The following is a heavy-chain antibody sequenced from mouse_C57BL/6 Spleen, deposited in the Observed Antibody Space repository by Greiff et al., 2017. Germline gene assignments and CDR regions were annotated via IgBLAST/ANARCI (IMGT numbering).Heavy chain of an antibody. Sequence: VQLQQSGAELVRPGASVTLSCKASGYTFTDYEMHWVKQTPVHGLEWIGAIDPETGGTAYNQKFKGKAILTADKSSSTAYIELRSLTSEDSAVYYCTRSRSYYAMDYWGQGTSVTVSS. D-gene: IGHD1-1*01. V-gene: IGHV1-15*01. CDR3: TRSRSYYAMDY. CDR1: GYTFTDYE. CDR2: IDPETGGT. J-gene: IGHJ4*01.